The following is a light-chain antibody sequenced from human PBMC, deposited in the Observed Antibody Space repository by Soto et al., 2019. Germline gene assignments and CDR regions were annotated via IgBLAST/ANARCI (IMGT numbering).Light chain of an antibody. CDR3: QQSSNIPWT. J-gene: IGKJ1*01. Sequence: DIQMTQSPSSLSASVGDSVTITCRTSQYVDRYLSWYQQIPGRAPKLLIYSASSLVTGVPTRFRGSASGTEFTLSISSLQREDFATYFCQQSSNIPWTFGQGTKVEMK. CDR2: SAS. CDR1: QYVDRY. V-gene: IGKV1-39*01.